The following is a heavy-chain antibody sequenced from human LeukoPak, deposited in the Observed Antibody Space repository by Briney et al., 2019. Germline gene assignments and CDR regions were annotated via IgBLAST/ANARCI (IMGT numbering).Heavy chain of an antibody. J-gene: IGHJ3*02. CDR2: IYDSGST. V-gene: IGHV4-59*01. CDR1: GGSTSSYY. Sequence: SETLSLTCIVSGGSTSSYYWSWIRQPPGKGLEWIGYIYDSGSTNYNPSLKSRVTISVDTSKNQFSLKLSSVTAADTAVYYCASLTTAEAFDIWGQGTMVTVSS. CDR3: ASLTTAEAFDI. D-gene: IGHD3-22*01.